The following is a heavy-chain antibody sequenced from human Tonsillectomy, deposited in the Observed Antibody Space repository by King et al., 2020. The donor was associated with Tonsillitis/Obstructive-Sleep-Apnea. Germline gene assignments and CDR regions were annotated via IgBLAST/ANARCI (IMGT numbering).Heavy chain of an antibody. CDR2: IIPIFGTA. CDR1: GGTFSSYT. CDR3: ARGNYYCSGSYSGHYYYYYYMDV. J-gene: IGHJ6*03. Sequence: VQLVQSGAEVKKPGSSVKVSCKASGGTFSSYTISWVRQAPGQGLEWMGGIIPIFGTANYAQKFQGRVTITADESTSTAYMELSSLRSEDPAVYYCARGNYYCSGSYSGHYYYYYYMDVWGKGTTVTVSS. D-gene: IGHD3-10*01. V-gene: IGHV1-69*01.